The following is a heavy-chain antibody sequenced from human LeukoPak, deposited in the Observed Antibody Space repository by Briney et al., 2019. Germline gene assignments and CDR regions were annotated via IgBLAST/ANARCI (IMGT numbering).Heavy chain of an antibody. D-gene: IGHD5-18*01. Sequence: ASVKVSCKASGGTFSSYAISWVRQAPGQGLEWMGWINPNSGGTNYAQKFQGRVTMTRDTSISTAYMELSRLRSDDTAVYYCAGKSGYSYGPLDYWGQGTLVTVSS. CDR1: GGTFSSYA. V-gene: IGHV1-2*02. J-gene: IGHJ4*02. CDR3: AGKSGYSYGPLDY. CDR2: INPNSGGT.